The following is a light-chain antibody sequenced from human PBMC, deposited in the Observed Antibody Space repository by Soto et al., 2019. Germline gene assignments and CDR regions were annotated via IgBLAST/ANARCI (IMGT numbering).Light chain of an antibody. Sequence: EIVLTQSPATLSLSPGERATLSCRASQSVSSYLAWYQQKPGQAPRLLIYDASNRATGIPARFSGSGSGTDFTLTIGSLEPEDFAVYYCQQRSNWFTFGPGTKVDIK. J-gene: IGKJ3*01. CDR2: DAS. V-gene: IGKV3-11*01. CDR1: QSVSSY. CDR3: QQRSNWFT.